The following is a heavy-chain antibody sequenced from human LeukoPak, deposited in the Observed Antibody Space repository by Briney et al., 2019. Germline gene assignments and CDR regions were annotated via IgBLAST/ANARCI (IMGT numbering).Heavy chain of an antibody. Sequence: SETLSLTCTVPGGSISSYYWSWIRQPPGKGLEWIGYIYYSGSTNYNPSLKSRVTISVDTSKNQFSLKLSSVTAADTAVYYCARVKAAAGTGYFDYWGQGTLVTVSS. CDR1: GGSISSYY. CDR2: IYYSGST. CDR3: ARVKAAAGTGYFDY. D-gene: IGHD6-13*01. J-gene: IGHJ4*02. V-gene: IGHV4-59*01.